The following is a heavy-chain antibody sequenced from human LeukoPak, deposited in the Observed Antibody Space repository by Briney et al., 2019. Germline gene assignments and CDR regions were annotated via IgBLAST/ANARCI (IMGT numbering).Heavy chain of an antibody. CDR3: ARTTIFGVIKSDYFYYMDV. V-gene: IGHV3-7*01. CDR1: GFAFTTYF. J-gene: IGHJ6*03. D-gene: IGHD3-3*01. Sequence: GGSLKLSWAASGFAFTTYFMSWVRQAPGKGLEWVAKIKPGGSGKYYVDSVKGRFTISRDNAKNSLYLQMNSLRVEDTAVYYCARTTIFGVIKSDYFYYMDVWGKGTTVTVSS. CDR2: IKPGGSGK.